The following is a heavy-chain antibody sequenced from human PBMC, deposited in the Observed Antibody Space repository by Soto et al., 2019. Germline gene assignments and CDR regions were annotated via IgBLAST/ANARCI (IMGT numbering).Heavy chain of an antibody. CDR2: ISTTNSYI. CDR3: TREPVPDSSGYFPFDY. CDR1: GFRFSTYS. Sequence: EVQLVESGGGLVKPGGSLRLSCAASGFRFSTYSMNWVRQAPGKGLEWVASISTTNSYIYYADSVRGRFTISRDNAKNSLFLQMNSLRAEDTAVYYCTREPVPDSSGYFPFDYWGQGTLVTVSS. D-gene: IGHD3-22*01. V-gene: IGHV3-21*01. J-gene: IGHJ4*02.